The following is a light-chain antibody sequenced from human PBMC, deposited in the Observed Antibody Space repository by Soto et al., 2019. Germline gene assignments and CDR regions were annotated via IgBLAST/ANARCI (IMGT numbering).Light chain of an antibody. CDR1: QSVSSN. V-gene: IGKV3-11*01. Sequence: EIVMTQSPATLSVSPGERAALSCRASQSVSSNLTWYQQKPGQAPRLLIFGASKRATGIPARFSGSGSGTDFTLTISSLEPEDFAVYYCQQRSNWPITFGQGTRLEIK. J-gene: IGKJ5*01. CDR3: QQRSNWPIT. CDR2: GAS.